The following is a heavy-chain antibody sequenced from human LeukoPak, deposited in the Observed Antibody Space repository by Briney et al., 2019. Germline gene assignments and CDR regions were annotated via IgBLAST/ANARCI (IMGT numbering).Heavy chain of an antibody. J-gene: IGHJ4*02. D-gene: IGHD6-13*01. CDR2: ISYDGSNK. V-gene: IGHV3-30*18. CDR1: GFTFSSYG. CDR3: AKVPGYSSSWYYFDY. Sequence: GGSLRLSCAASGFTFSSYGMLWVRQAPGKGLEWVAVISYDGSNKYYADSVKGRFTISRDNSKNTLYLQMNSLSAEDTAVYYCAKVPGYSSSWYYFDYWGQGTLVTVSS.